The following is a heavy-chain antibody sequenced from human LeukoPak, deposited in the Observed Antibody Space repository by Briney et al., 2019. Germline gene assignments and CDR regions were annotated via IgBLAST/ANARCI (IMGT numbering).Heavy chain of an antibody. CDR1: GFTFSSYA. Sequence: GGSLRLSCAASGFTFSSYAMNWVRQAPGKGLEWVSAICSNDNNTYYANSVKGRFTISRDNSKNTLSLQLNSLRSDDTAVYYCARDAAAGYSSGWYDYWGQGTLVTVSS. D-gene: IGHD6-19*01. V-gene: IGHV3-23*01. J-gene: IGHJ4*02. CDR3: ARDAAAGYSSGWYDY. CDR2: ICSNDNNT.